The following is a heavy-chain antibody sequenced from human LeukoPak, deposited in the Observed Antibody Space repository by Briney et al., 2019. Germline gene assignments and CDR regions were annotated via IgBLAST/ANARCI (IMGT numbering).Heavy chain of an antibody. CDR3: ARGSSNVAARNNWFGS. Sequence: GGSLRLSCAASGFTFSRSDMNWVRQAPGKGLEWVSSISGSSSYIYYTDSLKGRFTISRDNAKNSLYLQMNSLGAEDTAVYYCARGSSNVAARNNWFGSWGQGTLVIVSS. CDR1: GFTFSRSD. V-gene: IGHV3-21*01. CDR2: ISGSSSYI. J-gene: IGHJ5*01. D-gene: IGHD6-6*01.